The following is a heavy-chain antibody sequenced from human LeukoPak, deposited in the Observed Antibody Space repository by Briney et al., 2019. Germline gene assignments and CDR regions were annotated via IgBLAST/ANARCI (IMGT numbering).Heavy chain of an antibody. V-gene: IGHV4-38-2*01. CDR3: ASASGASSSSYFDY. CDR1: GYSISSGYY. Sequence: SETLSLTCAVSGYSISSGYYWGWIRQPPGKGLGWIGSIYHSGSTYYNPSLKSRVTISVDTSKNQFSLKLSSVTAADTAVYYCASASGASSSSYFDYWGQGTLVTVSS. J-gene: IGHJ4*02. D-gene: IGHD3-10*01. CDR2: IYHSGST.